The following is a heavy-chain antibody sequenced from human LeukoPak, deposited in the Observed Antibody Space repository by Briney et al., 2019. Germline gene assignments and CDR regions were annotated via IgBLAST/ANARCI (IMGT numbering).Heavy chain of an antibody. J-gene: IGHJ4*02. Sequence: ASVKVSCKVSGYTLTELSMHWVRQAPGKGLEWRGRFYPEDGETIYTQKFQGRVTMTQDTSTDTAYMELSSLRSEDTAVYYCATCNPYYYGSRNVKELDYWGQGTLVTVSS. CDR3: ATCNPYYYGSRNVKELDY. CDR1: GYTLTELS. V-gene: IGHV1-24*01. D-gene: IGHD3-10*01. CDR2: FYPEDGET.